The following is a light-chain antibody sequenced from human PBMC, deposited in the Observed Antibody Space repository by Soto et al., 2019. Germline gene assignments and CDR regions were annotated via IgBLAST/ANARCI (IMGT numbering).Light chain of an antibody. CDR1: QSVSIN. V-gene: IGKV3D-15*01. J-gene: IGKJ4*01. Sequence: EIVMKHSPGTLSVSPGERATLSCRASQSVSINLAWYQQKPGQAPRLLIYDASTRATGIPARFSGSGSGTEFTLTISSLQSKDFAVYYCQQYNNWHPLTFGGGTKVDIK. CDR3: QQYNNWHPLT. CDR2: DAS.